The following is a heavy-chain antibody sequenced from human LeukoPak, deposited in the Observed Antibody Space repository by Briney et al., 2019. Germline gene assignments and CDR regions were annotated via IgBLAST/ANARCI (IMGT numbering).Heavy chain of an antibody. Sequence: SETLSLTCAVYGGSFSGYYWSWIRQPPGKGLEWIGEINHSGSTNYNPSLKSRVTISVDTSKNQFSLKLSSVTAADTAVYYCARGTRLVSRYCSGGSCYPYGMGVWGQGTTVTVSS. D-gene: IGHD2-15*01. J-gene: IGHJ6*02. CDR2: INHSGST. CDR3: ARGTRLVSRYCSGGSCYPYGMGV. CDR1: GGSFSGYY. V-gene: IGHV4-34*01.